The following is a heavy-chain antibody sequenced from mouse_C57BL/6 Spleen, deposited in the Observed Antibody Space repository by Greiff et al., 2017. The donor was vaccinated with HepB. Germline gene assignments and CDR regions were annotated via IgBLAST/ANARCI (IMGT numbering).Heavy chain of an antibody. D-gene: IGHD2-5*01. CDR2: ISEDGSN. CDR1: GYSFTSGYY. Sequence: ESGPGLVKPSPSLSLTCSVTGYSFTSGYYWNWIRKFPGNKLEWMGYISEDGSNNYNPYLKNRISITRDTSTNQFFLKLNSVTTEDTATYYCAKAYYSNYLDDWGQGTTLTVSS. J-gene: IGHJ2*01. V-gene: IGHV3-6*01. CDR3: AKAYYSNYLDD.